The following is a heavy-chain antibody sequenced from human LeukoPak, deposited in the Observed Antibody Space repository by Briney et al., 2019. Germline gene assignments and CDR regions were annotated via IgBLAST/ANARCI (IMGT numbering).Heavy chain of an antibody. Sequence: GGSLRLSCAVSGFTFSSYAMSWVRQAPGKGLEWVSAISGSGGSTYYADSVKGRFTISRDNSKNTLYLQMNSLRAEDTAVYYCAKDIVVVVAAGGYFDYWGQGTLVTVSS. CDR2: ISGSGGST. CDR3: AKDIVVVVAAGGYFDY. V-gene: IGHV3-23*01. CDR1: GFTFSSYA. D-gene: IGHD2-15*01. J-gene: IGHJ4*02.